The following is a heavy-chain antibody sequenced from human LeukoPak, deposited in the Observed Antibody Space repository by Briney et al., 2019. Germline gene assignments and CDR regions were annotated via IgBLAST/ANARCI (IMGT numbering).Heavy chain of an antibody. V-gene: IGHV4-61*02. Sequence: PSQTLSLTCTVSGGSISSGSYYWSWLRQPAGKGLEWIGRIYTSGSTNYNPSLKSRVTISVDTSKNQFSLKLSSVTAADTAVYYCARWGVWGQGTTVTVSS. CDR2: IYTSGST. J-gene: IGHJ6*02. CDR3: ARWGV. D-gene: IGHD3-16*01. CDR1: GGSISSGSYY.